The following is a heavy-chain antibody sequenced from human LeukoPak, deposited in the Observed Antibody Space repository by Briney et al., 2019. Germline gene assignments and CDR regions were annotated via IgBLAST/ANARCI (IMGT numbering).Heavy chain of an antibody. V-gene: IGHV1-24*01. Sequence: ASVKVSCKVSGYTLTELSMHWVRQAPGKGLEWMGGFDPEDGETIYAQKFQGRVTMIEDTSTDTAYMELSSLRSEDTAVYYCATPRYYDSSGYYPTPFDYWGQGTLVTVSS. J-gene: IGHJ4*02. CDR2: FDPEDGET. CDR1: GYTLTELS. CDR3: ATPRYYDSSGYYPTPFDY. D-gene: IGHD3-22*01.